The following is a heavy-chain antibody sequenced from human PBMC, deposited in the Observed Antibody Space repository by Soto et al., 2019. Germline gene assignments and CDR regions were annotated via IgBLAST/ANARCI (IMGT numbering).Heavy chain of an antibody. V-gene: IGHV2-5*02. CDR1: GFSLSTSGAA. D-gene: IGHD3-3*01. J-gene: IGHJ5*02. CDR3: ANRATMTIFGLIIDNGIWFDP. CDR2: IYWDGDK. Sequence: QINLIESGPTLVKPTQTLTLTCTFSGFSLSTSGAAVGWVRQPPGRALEWLALIYWDGDKRYNASLGNRLTNTKDTAMNQVVLTLTNVDPADTATYYCANRATMTIFGLIIDNGIWFDPWGQGTRVIVSA.